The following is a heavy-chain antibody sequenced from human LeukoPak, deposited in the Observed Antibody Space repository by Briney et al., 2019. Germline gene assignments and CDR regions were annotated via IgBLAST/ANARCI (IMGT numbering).Heavy chain of an antibody. V-gene: IGHV4-31*03. Sequence: SETLSLTCTVSGGSISSGGYYWSWIRQHPGKGLEWIGYIYYSGSTYYNPSLKSRVTISVDTSKNQFSLKLSSVTAADTAVYYCATYSSPNRGWFDPWGQGTLVTVSS. CDR2: IYYSGST. J-gene: IGHJ5*02. D-gene: IGHD6-13*01. CDR1: GGSISSGGYY. CDR3: ATYSSPNRGWFDP.